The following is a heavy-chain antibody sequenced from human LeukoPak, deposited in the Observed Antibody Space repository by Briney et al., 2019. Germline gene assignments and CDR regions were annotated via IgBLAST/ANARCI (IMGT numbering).Heavy chain of an antibody. CDR1: GFTFDDYA. CDR3: AKDSGDYVWGSYRSYSPYFQH. CDR2: ISGSGGST. V-gene: IGHV3-23*01. D-gene: IGHD3-16*02. Sequence: SGRSLRLSCAASGFTFDDYAMHWVRQAPGKGLEWVSAISGSGGSTYYADSVKGRFTISRDNSKNTLYLQMNSLRAEDTAVYYCAKDSGDYVWGSYRSYSPYFQHWGQGTLVTVSS. J-gene: IGHJ1*01.